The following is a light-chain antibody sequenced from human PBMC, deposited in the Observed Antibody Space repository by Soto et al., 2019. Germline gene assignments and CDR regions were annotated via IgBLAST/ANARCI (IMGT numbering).Light chain of an antibody. CDR2: DVS. CDR1: SSDVGGYDY. V-gene: IGLV2-14*01. CDR3: ASYTSSTTLL. J-gene: IGLJ3*02. Sequence: QAVVTQPASVSGSPGQSITISCTGSSSDVGGYDYVSWYQQLPGKAPKLLIYDVSHRPSGISYRFSGSKSGNSASLTISGLQAEDEADYYCASYTSSTTLLFGGGTKLTVL.